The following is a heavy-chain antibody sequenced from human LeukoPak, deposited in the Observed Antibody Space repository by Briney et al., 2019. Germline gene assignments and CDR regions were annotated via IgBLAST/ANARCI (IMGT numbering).Heavy chain of an antibody. CDR2: INTNTGNP. J-gene: IGHJ3*02. CDR1: GYTFTSYA. D-gene: IGHD3-22*01. V-gene: IGHV7-4-1*02. CDR3: ARGAKDSSGYHPTYAFDI. Sequence: KVSCKASGYTFTSYAMNWVRQAPGQGLEWMGWINTNTGNPTYAQGFTGRFVFSLDTSVSTAYLQISTVKGEDTAVYYCARGAKDSSGYHPTYAFDIWGQGTMVTVSS.